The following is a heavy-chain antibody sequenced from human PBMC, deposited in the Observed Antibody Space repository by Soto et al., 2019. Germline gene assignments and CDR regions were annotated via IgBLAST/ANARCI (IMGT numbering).Heavy chain of an antibody. CDR2: IYSSGTT. J-gene: IGHJ4*02. V-gene: IGHV3-53*01. CDR1: GFTFSDHQ. Sequence: EVQLVESGGGLIQPGGSLRLSCAASGFTFSDHQMNWVRQAPGRGLEWVSVIYSSGTTYYGDSVKGRFTISRDNSKNTLYLQMNSLRTEDTALYYCARAVSPFHSDSTGYWGFDYWGQGTLVTVSS. CDR3: ARAVSPFHSDSTGYWGFDY. D-gene: IGHD3-9*01.